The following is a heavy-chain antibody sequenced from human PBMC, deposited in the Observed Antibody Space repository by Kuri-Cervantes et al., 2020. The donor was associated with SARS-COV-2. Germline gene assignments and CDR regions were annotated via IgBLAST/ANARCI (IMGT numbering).Heavy chain of an antibody. V-gene: IGHV3-21*04. Sequence: GESLKISCAASGFTFSSYAMNWVRQAPGKGLEWVSSISSISSFIYYADAVKGRFTISRDNAKNSLYLQMNSLRAEDTALYYCAKAYCSSTSCLNWFDPWGQGTLVTVSS. J-gene: IGHJ5*02. D-gene: IGHD2-2*01. CDR1: GFTFSSYA. CDR3: AKAYCSSTSCLNWFDP. CDR2: ISSISSFI.